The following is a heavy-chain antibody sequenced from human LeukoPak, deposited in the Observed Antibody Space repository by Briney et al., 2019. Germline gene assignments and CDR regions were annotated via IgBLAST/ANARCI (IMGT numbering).Heavy chain of an antibody. CDR2: ILSSGST. CDR1: GGSISSGGYY. D-gene: IGHD3-3*01. Sequence: PSQTLSLTCTVSGGSISSGGYYWSWIRQPPGKGLEWIGYILSSGSTHHNPSLTSRISLSVDTSKNQFSLKLSSVTAADTAVYYCARVSNVLRFLEWSHDAFDIWGQGTMVTVSS. CDR3: ARVSNVLRFLEWSHDAFDI. J-gene: IGHJ3*02. V-gene: IGHV4-61*09.